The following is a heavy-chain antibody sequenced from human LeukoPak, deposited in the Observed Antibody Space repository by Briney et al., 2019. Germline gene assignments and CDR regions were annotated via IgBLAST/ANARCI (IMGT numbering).Heavy chain of an antibody. Sequence: GGSLRLSCAASGFTFSSNAMSWVRQAPGKGLEWVSAISGSGGSTYYADSVKGRFTISRDNSKNTLYLQMNSLRAEDTAVYFCARDRHVPGLYYYYMDVWGKGTTVTVSS. CDR3: ARDRHVPGLYYYYMDV. CDR2: ISGSGGST. V-gene: IGHV3-23*01. D-gene: IGHD6-6*01. CDR1: GFTFSSNA. J-gene: IGHJ6*03.